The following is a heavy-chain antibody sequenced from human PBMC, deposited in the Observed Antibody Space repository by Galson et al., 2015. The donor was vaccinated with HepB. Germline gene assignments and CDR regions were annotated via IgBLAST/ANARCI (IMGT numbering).Heavy chain of an antibody. J-gene: IGHJ4*02. Sequence: SLRLSCAASGFTFSSYAMSWVRQAPGKGLGWVSAISGSGGSTYYADSVKGRFTISRDNSKNTLYLQMNSLRAEDTAVYYCAKGGRSVLRFLADYWGQGTLVTVSS. CDR2: ISGSGGST. CDR1: GFTFSSYA. D-gene: IGHD3-3*01. CDR3: AKGGRSVLRFLADY. V-gene: IGHV3-23*01.